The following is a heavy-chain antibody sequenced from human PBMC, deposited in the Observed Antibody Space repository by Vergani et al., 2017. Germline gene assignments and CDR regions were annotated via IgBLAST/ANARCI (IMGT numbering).Heavy chain of an antibody. CDR2: IHPADSDT. J-gene: IGHJ4*02. CDR1: GYSFTNYW. Sequence: EVQLVQSGAEVKKPGESLKISCQISGYSFTNYWIGWVLQMPGKGLEWMGIIHPADSDTRYSPSFQGQVTISVDKSISTAYLQRSSLRASDSAMYYCARLXGRDSSGSKYFDYWGQGTLVTVSS. D-gene: IGHD3-22*01. CDR3: ARLXGRDSSGSKYFDY. V-gene: IGHV5-51*01.